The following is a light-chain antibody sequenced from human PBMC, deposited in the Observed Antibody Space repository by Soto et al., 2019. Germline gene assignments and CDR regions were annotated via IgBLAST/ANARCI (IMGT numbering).Light chain of an antibody. J-gene: IGLJ1*01. CDR1: SSDVGGYNY. CDR3: SSYTTSNTRQIV. CDR2: GVS. V-gene: IGLV2-14*03. Sequence: QSVLTQPASVSGSPGQSITISCTGTSSDVGGYNYVSWYQHHPGKAPKLMIFGVSNRPSGVSNRFSGSKSGNTASLTISGLRPEDEADYYCSSYTTSNTRQIVFGTGTKVTV.